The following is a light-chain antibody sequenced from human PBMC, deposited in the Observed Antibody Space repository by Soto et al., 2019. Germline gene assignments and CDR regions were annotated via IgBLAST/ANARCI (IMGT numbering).Light chain of an antibody. CDR2: EVS. V-gene: IGLV2-14*01. CDR1: ISDVGGYNY. J-gene: IGLJ1*01. CDR3: RSYTNSKTEV. Sequence: QALLTQPAWVSGSRGQSITISCTGTISDVGGYNYVSWYQQHPGKAPKLIICEVSNRPSGVSNRFSGSKSGSTASLTISGLQAEDEADYFCRSYTNSKTEVFGTGTKVTVL.